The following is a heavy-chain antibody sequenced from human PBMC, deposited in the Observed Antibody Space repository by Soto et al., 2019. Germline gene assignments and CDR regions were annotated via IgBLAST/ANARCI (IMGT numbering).Heavy chain of an antibody. CDR3: ARDQRYSGGPY. Sequence: KPHVASVKVSCKASGYTFTSYAMHWVRQAPGQRLEWMGWINAGNGNTKYSQKFQGRVTITRDTSASTAYMELSSLRSEDTVVYYCARDQRYSGGPYRGQGTLVTVSS. CDR2: INAGNGNT. D-gene: IGHD6-19*01. J-gene: IGHJ4*02. CDR1: GYTFTSYA. V-gene: IGHV1-3*01.